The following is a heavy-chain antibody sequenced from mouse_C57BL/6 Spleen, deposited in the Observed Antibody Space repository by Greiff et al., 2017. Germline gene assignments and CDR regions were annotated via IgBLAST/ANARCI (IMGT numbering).Heavy chain of an antibody. CDR2: IYPGSGST. V-gene: IGHV1-55*01. Sequence: QVQLKQPGAELVKPGASVTMSCKASGYTFTSYWITWVKQRPGQGLEWIGDIYPGSGSTNYNEKFKSKATLTVDTSSSTAYMQLSSLTSADSAVYYCARDGYYHAMDYWGQGTSVTVSS. CDR3: ARDGYYHAMDY. J-gene: IGHJ4*01. CDR1: GYTFTSYW. D-gene: IGHD2-3*01.